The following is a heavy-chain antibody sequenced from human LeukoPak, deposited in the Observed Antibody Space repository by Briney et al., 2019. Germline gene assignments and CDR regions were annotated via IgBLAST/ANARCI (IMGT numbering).Heavy chain of an antibody. J-gene: IGHJ3*02. CDR2: INPNDGST. CDR3: ASSDCSSTSCYPEGAFDI. D-gene: IGHD2-2*01. V-gene: IGHV1-46*01. CDR1: GYTFTSYY. Sequence: ASVKVSCKPSGYTFTSYYMHWVRQAPGQGLEWMGIINPNDGSTSHAQKFQGRVTMTRDTSISTAYMELSRLRSDDTAVYYCASSDCSSTSCYPEGAFDIWGQGTMVTVSS.